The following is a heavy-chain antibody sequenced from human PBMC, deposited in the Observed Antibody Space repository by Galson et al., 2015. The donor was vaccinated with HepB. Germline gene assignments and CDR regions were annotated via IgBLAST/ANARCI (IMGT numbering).Heavy chain of an antibody. V-gene: IGHV3-21*01. Sequence: SLRLSCAASGFTFRSYSMNWVRQAPGKGLEWVSSISSSSSYIYYADSVKGRFTISRDNAKNSLYLQMNSLRAEDTAVYYCARDGCGSTSCYYYGMDVWGQGTTVTVSS. CDR2: ISSSSSYI. J-gene: IGHJ6*02. CDR1: GFTFRSYS. D-gene: IGHD2-2*01. CDR3: ARDGCGSTSCYYYGMDV.